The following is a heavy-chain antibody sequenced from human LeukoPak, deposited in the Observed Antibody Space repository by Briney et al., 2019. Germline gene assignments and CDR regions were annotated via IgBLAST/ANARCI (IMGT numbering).Heavy chain of an antibody. Sequence: ASVKVSCKASGGTFSSYAISWVRQAPGQGLEWMGRIIPILGIANYAQKFQGRVTITADKSTSTAYMELSSLRSEDTAVYYCARDSPRYSFYYFDYWGQGTLVTVSS. CDR2: IIPILGIA. V-gene: IGHV1-69*04. CDR1: GGTFSSYA. D-gene: IGHD5-18*01. J-gene: IGHJ4*02. CDR3: ARDSPRYSFYYFDY.